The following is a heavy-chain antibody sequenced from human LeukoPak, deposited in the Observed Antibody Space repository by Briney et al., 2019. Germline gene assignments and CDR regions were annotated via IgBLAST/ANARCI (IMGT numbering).Heavy chain of an antibody. CDR1: GFSLGDYE. CDR3: ARDTLCGGDCYTLDY. D-gene: IGHD2-21*02. V-gene: IGHV3-48*03. J-gene: IGHJ4*02. Sequence: GGSLRLSCTASGFSLGDYEINWVRQAPGKGLEWVSYINTGSSSIYYADSLKGRFTISRDNAKNSLYLQMNSLRAEDTAVYYCARDTLCGGDCYTLDYWGQGTLVTVSS. CDR2: INTGSSSI.